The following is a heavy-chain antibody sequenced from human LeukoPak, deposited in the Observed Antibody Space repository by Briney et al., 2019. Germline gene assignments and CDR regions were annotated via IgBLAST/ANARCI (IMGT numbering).Heavy chain of an antibody. CDR2: INSDGSRT. D-gene: IGHD2-2*01. CDR1: GFIFSRYW. J-gene: IGHJ5*02. V-gene: IGHV3-74*01. CDR3: AKVRADRYCSSTSCFNWFDP. Sequence: GGSLRLSCAASGFIFSRYWMHWVRQAPGKGLVWVSQINSDGSRTTYADFVKGRVTMSRDNAKNTVYLQMNSLRVEDTAVYYCAKVRADRYCSSTSCFNWFDPWGQGTLVTVSS.